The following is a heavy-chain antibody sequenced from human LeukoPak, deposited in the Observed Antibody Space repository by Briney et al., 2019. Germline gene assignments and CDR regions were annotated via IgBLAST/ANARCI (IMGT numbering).Heavy chain of an antibody. CDR3: ARSESPYYYYMDV. CDR2: INSDGSST. V-gene: IGHV3-74*01. J-gene: IGHJ6*03. CDR1: GFTFSSYW. Sequence: GGSLRLSCAASGFTFSSYWMHWVRQAPGKGLVWVSRINSDGSSTSYADSVKGRFTISRDNAKSTLYLQMNSLRAEDTAVYYCARSESPYYYYMDVWGKGTTVTVSS.